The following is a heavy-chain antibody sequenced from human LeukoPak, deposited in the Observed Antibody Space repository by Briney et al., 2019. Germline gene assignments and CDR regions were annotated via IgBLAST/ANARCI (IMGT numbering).Heavy chain of an antibody. Sequence: GWSLRLSCAASGFTFSSYWMHWVRQAPGKGLVWVSRINSDWSSTSYADSVKGRFTISRDNAKNTLYLQMNSLRAEDTAVYYCARVRSRGSSWYGDYYYYYMDVWGKGTTVTISS. CDR3: ARVRSRGSSWYGDYYYYYMDV. V-gene: IGHV3-74*01. D-gene: IGHD6-13*01. CDR2: INSDWSST. CDR1: GFTFSSYW. J-gene: IGHJ6*03.